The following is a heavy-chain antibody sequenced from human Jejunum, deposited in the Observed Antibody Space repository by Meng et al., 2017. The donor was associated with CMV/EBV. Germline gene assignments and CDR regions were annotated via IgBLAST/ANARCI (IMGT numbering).Heavy chain of an antibody. CDR1: GCPFRDCV. V-gene: IGHV3-11*01. CDR3: ARVGNFCAADCWDS. Sequence: SGCPFRDCVMRWVPPVPGKGLELLSCISRGGTTISYADSVKGRFTISRDDAKTSLYLQMNSLRADDTAVYFCARVGNFCAADCWDSWGQGTLVTVSS. J-gene: IGHJ4*02. D-gene: IGHD2-21*01. CDR2: ISRGGTTI.